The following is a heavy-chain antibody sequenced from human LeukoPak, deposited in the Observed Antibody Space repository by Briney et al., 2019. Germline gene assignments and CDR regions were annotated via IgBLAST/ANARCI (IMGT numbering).Heavy chain of an antibody. CDR1: GYTFTGYY. Sequence: ASVKVSCKASGYTFTGYYMHWVRQAPGQGLEWMGGIIPIFGTANYAQKFQGRVAITADESTSTAYMELSSLRSEDTAVYYCASFHCGGDCYTSDAEYFQHWGQGTLVTVSS. V-gene: IGHV1-69*13. D-gene: IGHD2-21*02. CDR3: ASFHCGGDCYTSDAEYFQH. CDR2: IIPIFGTA. J-gene: IGHJ1*01.